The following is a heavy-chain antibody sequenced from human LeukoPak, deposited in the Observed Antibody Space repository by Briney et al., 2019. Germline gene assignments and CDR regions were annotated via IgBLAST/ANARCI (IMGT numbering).Heavy chain of an antibody. Sequence: GRSLRLSCAASGFTFSSYGMHWVRQAPGKGLEWVAVIWYDRSNKYYADSVKGRFTISRDNSKNTPYLQMNSLRAEDTAVYYCARSTVTTPLDYWGQGTLVTVSS. CDR2: IWYDRSNK. V-gene: IGHV3-33*01. CDR1: GFTFSSYG. D-gene: IGHD4-17*01. J-gene: IGHJ4*02. CDR3: ARSTVTTPLDY.